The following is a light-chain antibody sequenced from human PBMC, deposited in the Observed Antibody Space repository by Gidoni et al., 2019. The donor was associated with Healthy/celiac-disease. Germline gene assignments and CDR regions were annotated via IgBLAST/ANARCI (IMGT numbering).Light chain of an antibody. CDR2: EVS. CDR3: SSYTSSSTLV. CDR1: SSDVGGYNY. V-gene: IGLV2-14*01. J-gene: IGLJ2*01. Sequence: QSALTQPASVSGSHGQSLTISFTGTSSDVGGYNYVSGYQQHPGKAPKLMIYEVSNRPSGVSNRFSGSKSGNTASLTISGLQAEDEADYYCSSYTSSSTLVFGGGTKLTVL.